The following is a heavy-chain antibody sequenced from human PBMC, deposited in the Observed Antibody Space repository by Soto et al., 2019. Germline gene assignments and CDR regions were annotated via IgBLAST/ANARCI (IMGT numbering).Heavy chain of an antibody. CDR2: IYYSGST. J-gene: IGHJ6*02. Sequence: PXGTLSLTCTVSGGSISSSSYYWGWIRQPPGKGLEWIGSIYYSGSTYYNPSLKSRVTISVDTSKNQFSLKLSSVTAADTAVYYCATNYDYYYYYGMDVWGQGTTVTVSS. V-gene: IGHV4-39*01. CDR1: GGSISSSSYY. CDR3: ATNYDYYYYYGMDV. D-gene: IGHD4-4*01.